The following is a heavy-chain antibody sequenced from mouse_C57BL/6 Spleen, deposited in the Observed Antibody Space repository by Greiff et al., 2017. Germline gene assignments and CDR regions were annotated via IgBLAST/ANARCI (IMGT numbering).Heavy chain of an antibody. CDR2: ISDGGSYT. CDR1: GFTFSSYA. Sequence: EVMLVESGGGLVQPGGSLKLSCAASGFTFSSYALSWVRQTPEKRLEWVATISDGGSYTYYPDNVKGRFTISRDNAKNSLYLQMSHLKSEDTAMYYCARDRGRPFDDWGQGTTLTVSS. V-gene: IGHV5-4*01. CDR3: ARDRGRPFDD. D-gene: IGHD3-1*01. J-gene: IGHJ2*01.